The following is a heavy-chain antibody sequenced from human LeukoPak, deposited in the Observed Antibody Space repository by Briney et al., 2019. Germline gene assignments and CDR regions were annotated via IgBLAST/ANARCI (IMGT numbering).Heavy chain of an antibody. CDR2: IYYTGRT. CDR1: GGSISSYY. J-gene: IGHJ4*02. Sequence: SETLSLTCTVSGGSISSYYWSWIRQPPGEGLEWIGYIYYTGRTHYNPSLKSRVTISVDTSKNQFSLKLSSVTAADTAVYYCARALGGHDYSFDYWGQGTLVTVSS. CDR3: ARALGGHDYSFDY. V-gene: IGHV4-59*01. D-gene: IGHD2-21*01.